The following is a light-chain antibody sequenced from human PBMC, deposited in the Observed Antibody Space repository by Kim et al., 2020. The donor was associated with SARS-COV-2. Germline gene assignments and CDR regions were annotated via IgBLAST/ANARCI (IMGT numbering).Light chain of an antibody. CDR1: QSIRND. J-gene: IGKJ4*01. CDR3: LQHNTYPALT. Sequence: SVEDKVPVACRASQSIRNDLDSYQQKPGKAPKRLIYAASSLQSGVPSRFSGSGSGTEFTLTISSLQPEDFATYYCLQHNTYPALTFGGGTTVDIK. CDR2: AAS. V-gene: IGKV1-17*01.